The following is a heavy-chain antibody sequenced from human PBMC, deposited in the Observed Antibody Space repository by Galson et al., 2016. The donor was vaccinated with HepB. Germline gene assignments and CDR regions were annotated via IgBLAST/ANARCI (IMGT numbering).Heavy chain of an antibody. CDR3: ARTYLLDY. J-gene: IGHJ4*02. Sequence: SLRLSCAVSGFTFSYYAMHWVRQAPGKGLEWVALISHDGTSKYYADSLKGRFTISRDNSKNTLYLQMNSLRVEDTAVYYCARTYLLDYWGQGTPVTVSS. D-gene: IGHD2-15*01. CDR1: GFTFSYYA. V-gene: IGHV3-30-3*01. CDR2: ISHDGTSK.